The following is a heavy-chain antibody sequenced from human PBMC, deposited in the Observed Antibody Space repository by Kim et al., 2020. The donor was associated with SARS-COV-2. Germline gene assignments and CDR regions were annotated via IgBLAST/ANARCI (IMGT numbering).Heavy chain of an antibody. CDR3: ARLGGIGAFDI. V-gene: IGHV3-48*02. J-gene: IGHJ3*02. D-gene: IGHD2-21*01. CDR1: GFTFSYYS. CDR2: ISTSATTI. Sequence: GGSLRLSCAASGFTFSYYSINWVRQAPGKGLEWVSYISTSATTIYYADSVRGRFTISRDNAKNSLYLQMSSLRDEDTAVYYCARLGGIGAFDIWGQGTMV.